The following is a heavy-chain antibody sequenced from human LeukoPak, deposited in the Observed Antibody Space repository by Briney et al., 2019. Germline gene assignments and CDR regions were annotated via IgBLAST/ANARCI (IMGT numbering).Heavy chain of an antibody. V-gene: IGHV4-4*09. D-gene: IGHD6-19*01. Sequence: SETLSLTCTTSGVSISRFYWSWVRQPPGKGLVWIGSIYSGVPTYFNPSLKSRVIISVDTSKNQFSLNLTSVTAADTAMYYCVQKTGWPGFDYWGQGILVTVSS. CDR2: IYSGVPT. J-gene: IGHJ4*02. CDR3: VQKTGWPGFDY. CDR1: GVSISRFY.